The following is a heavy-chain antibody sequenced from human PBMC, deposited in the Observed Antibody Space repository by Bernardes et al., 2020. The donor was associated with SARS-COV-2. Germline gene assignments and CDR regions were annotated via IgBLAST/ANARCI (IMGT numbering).Heavy chain of an antibody. CDR1: GASISDF. J-gene: IGHJ4*02. Sequence: SESLSLTCTVSGASISDFWSWIRQPPGKGLEGIGYISLTGRTNYNPSLKRRVTTSIDTSKNHFPLNLTSVAAAVTAMYCCARGGAGSRYFDLWGQGVLVTVSS. D-gene: IGHD1-26*01. CDR2: ISLTGRT. V-gene: IGHV4-59*01. CDR3: ARGGAGSRYFDL.